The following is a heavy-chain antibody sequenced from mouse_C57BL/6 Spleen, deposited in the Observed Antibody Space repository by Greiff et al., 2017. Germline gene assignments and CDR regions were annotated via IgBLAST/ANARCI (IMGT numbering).Heavy chain of an antibody. J-gene: IGHJ3*01. CDR3: ARQYYGSSSAWFAY. V-gene: IGHV5-12*01. CDR1: GFTFSDYY. CDR2: LSNGGGST. Sequence: EVQLVESGGGLVQPGGSLKLSCAASGFTFSDYYMYWVRQTPEKRLEWVAYLSNGGGSTYYPDTVKGRFTISRDNAKNTLYLQMIRLKSGYTAMYYCARQYYGSSSAWFAYWGQGTLVTVSA. D-gene: IGHD1-1*01.